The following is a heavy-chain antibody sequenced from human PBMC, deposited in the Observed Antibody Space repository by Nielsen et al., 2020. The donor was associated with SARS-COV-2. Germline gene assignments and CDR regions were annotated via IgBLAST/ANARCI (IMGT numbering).Heavy chain of an antibody. CDR3: AKDIRDYYDSSGYTGSEAFDI. CDR2: ISWNSGSI. D-gene: IGHD3-22*01. CDR1: GFTFDDYA. Sequence: GGSLRLSCAASGFTFDDYAMHWVRQAPGKGLEWVSGISWNSGSIGYADSVKGRFTISRDNAKNSLYLQMNSLRAEDTALYYCAKDIRDYYDSSGYTGSEAFDIWGQGTMVTVSS. V-gene: IGHV3-9*01. J-gene: IGHJ3*02.